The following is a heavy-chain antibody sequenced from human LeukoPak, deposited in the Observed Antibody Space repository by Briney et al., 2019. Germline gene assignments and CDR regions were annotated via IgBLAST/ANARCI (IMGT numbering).Heavy chain of an antibody. V-gene: IGHV3-21*01. Sequence: GGSLRLSCAASGFTFSSYSMNWVRQAPGKGLEWVSSISSSSSYIYYADSVKGRFTISRDNAKNSLYLQMNSLRAEDTAVYYCARVLRPAVAGPNGWFDPWGQGTLVTVSS. CDR2: ISSSSSYI. J-gene: IGHJ5*02. CDR3: ARVLRPAVAGPNGWFDP. D-gene: IGHD6-19*01. CDR1: GFTFSSYS.